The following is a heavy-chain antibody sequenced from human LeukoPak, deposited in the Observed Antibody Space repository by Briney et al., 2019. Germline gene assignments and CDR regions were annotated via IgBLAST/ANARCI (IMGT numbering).Heavy chain of an antibody. D-gene: IGHD2-2*01. J-gene: IGHJ5*02. CDR2: MHHSGRT. V-gene: IGHV4-4*02. Sequence: PSETLSLTCAISGASISSTNWWIWVRQPPGKGLEWIGEMHHSGRTNYNPSLKSRITISVDKSKNQVFLRLNSVTAADTALYYCARAQEGCSRASCYLEPWGQGTLVTVSS. CDR1: GASISSTNW. CDR3: ARAQEGCSRASCYLEP.